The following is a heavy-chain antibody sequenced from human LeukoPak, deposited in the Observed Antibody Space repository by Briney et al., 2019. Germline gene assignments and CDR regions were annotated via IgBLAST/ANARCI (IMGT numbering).Heavy chain of an antibody. Sequence: GRSLRLSCSASGFTFEDYGMHWIRQAPGKGLEWVSSISWSSGTTAYADSVKGRFTISRDNAKNSLYPQMKSLRAEDTALYYCAKGSTLSYSSTWCDYWGQGTLVTVSS. CDR3: AKGSTLSYSSTWCDY. D-gene: IGHD6-13*01. CDR2: ISWSSGTT. CDR1: GFTFEDYG. J-gene: IGHJ4*02. V-gene: IGHV3-9*01.